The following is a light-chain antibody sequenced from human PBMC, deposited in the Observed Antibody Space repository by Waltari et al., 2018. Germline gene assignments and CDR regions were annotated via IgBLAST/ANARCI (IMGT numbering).Light chain of an antibody. CDR3: ATWDDSLNGPV. CDR1: SSNIGNYA. J-gene: IGLJ2*01. V-gene: IGLV1-36*01. Sequence: QSVLTQPPSVSEAPRQRVTISCSWNSSNIGNYAVHWYQQLPGKAPKRRIYSNDVLSSGVSDRFSGYKSGSSASLVISGLQSEDEADYYCATWDDSLNGPVFGGGTKVTVL. CDR2: SND.